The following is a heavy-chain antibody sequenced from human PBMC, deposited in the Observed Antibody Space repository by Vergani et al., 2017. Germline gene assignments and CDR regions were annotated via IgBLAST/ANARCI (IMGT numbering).Heavy chain of an antibody. D-gene: IGHD1-26*01. CDR2: INTNSGGT. CDR1: GYTFTGYY. CDR3: ARGLMQWDKHYYFDY. J-gene: IGHJ4*02. V-gene: IGHV1-2*02. Sequence: QVQLVQSGAEVKKPGASVKVSCKASGYTFTGYYMHWVRQAPGQGLEWMGWINTNSGGTNYAQKFQGRVTMTRDTSISTSYMELSRLRSDDTAVYYCARGLMQWDKHYYFDYWGQGTLVTVSS.